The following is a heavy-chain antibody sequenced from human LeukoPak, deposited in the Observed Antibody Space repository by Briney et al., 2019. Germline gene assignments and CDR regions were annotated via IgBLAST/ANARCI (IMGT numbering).Heavy chain of an antibody. Sequence: GGSLRLSCAASGFTFSSYAMSWVRQAPGKGLEWVSAVSGSGGSTYYADSVKGRFTISRDNSKNTLYLQMNSLRAEDTAVYYCAKTRLEWLCYYYYMDVWGKGTTVTVSS. D-gene: IGHD3-3*01. CDR2: VSGSGGST. J-gene: IGHJ6*03. CDR1: GFTFSSYA. V-gene: IGHV3-23*01. CDR3: AKTRLEWLCYYYYMDV.